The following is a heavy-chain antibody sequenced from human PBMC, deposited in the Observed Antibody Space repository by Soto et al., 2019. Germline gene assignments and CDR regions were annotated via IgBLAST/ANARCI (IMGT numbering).Heavy chain of an antibody. Sequence: QVQLQESGPGLVKPSQTLSLTCTVSGGSISSSGYNWSWIRQHPGKGLEWIGYIYYSGSTYYNPSLKSPVTITADTSQNQLALKLSSVTAAATAVYFCARYGSGSYYPTTFDYWGQGTLVTVSS. V-gene: IGHV4-31*01. J-gene: IGHJ4*02. D-gene: IGHD3-10*01. CDR2: IYYSGST. CDR3: ARYGSGSYYPTTFDY. CDR1: GGSISSSGYN.